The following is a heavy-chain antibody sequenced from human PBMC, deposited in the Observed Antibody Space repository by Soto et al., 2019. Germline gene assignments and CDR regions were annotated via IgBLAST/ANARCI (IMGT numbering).Heavy chain of an antibody. D-gene: IGHD3-10*02. J-gene: IGHJ4*02. CDR2: IPWAAAGL. CDR3: SRDNLAVQGAFDH. CDR1: GFVFSDFQ. Sequence: EVQLLQSAGGLVKPGGSLRLSCAASGFVFSDFQLNWVRQAPGRGLDWLASIPWAAAGLFYADSIKGRFTISRDNPNNFLFLQKDSLRRADTAVYYCSRDNLAVQGAFDHWGQGALVTVSS. V-gene: IGHV3-21*02.